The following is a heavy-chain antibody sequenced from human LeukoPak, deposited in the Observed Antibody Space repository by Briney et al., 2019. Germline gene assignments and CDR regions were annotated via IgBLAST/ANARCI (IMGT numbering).Heavy chain of an antibody. D-gene: IGHD6-19*01. CDR1: GFTFSSYA. CDR2: ISYDGSNK. CDR3: ARDAGIAVAGNFDY. Sequence: GRSLRLSCAASGFTFSSYAMHWVRQAPGKGLEWVAAISYDGSNKYYADSVKGRFTISRDNSKNTLYLQMNSLRAEDTAVYYCARDAGIAVAGNFDYWGQGTLVTVSS. J-gene: IGHJ4*02. V-gene: IGHV3-30-3*01.